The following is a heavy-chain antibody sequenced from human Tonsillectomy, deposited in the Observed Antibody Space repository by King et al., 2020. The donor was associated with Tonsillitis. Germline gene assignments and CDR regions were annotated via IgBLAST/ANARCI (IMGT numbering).Heavy chain of an antibody. CDR2: IYYSGST. Sequence: QLQESGPGLVKPSETLSLTCTVSGGSISSYYWSWIRQPPGKGLEWIGYIYYSGSTNYNPSLKSRVTISVDTSKNQFSLKLSSVTAADTAVYYCARRYCGGDCYSLIDWYFDLWGRGTLVTVSS. D-gene: IGHD2-21*02. CDR3: ARRYCGGDCYSLIDWYFDL. V-gene: IGHV4-59*08. CDR1: GGSISSYY. J-gene: IGHJ2*01.